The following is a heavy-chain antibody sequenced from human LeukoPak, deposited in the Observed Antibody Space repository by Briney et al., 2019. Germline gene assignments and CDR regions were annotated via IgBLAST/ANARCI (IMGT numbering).Heavy chain of an antibody. V-gene: IGHV4-34*01. CDR3: ARVVFEYYYYYMDV. Sequence: SETLSLTCAVYGGSFSGYYWSWIRQPPGKGLEWIGEINHSGSTNYNPSLKSRVTISVDTSKNQFSLKLSSVTAADTAVYYCARVVFEYYYYYMDVWGKGTTVTVSS. CDR1: GGSFSGYY. J-gene: IGHJ6*03. CDR2: INHSGST.